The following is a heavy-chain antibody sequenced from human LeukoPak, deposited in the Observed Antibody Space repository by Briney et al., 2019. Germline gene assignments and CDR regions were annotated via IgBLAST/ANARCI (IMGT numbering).Heavy chain of an antibody. Sequence: SETLSLTCAVYGGSFSGFYWGWIRQPPGKGLEWIGEINHSGSTNYNPSLKSRVTISVDTSKNQFSLKLSSVTAADTAVYYCARVPHYYDSSGHIWGQGTMVTVSS. V-gene: IGHV4-34*01. CDR2: INHSGST. CDR3: ARVPHYYDSSGHI. D-gene: IGHD3-22*01. CDR1: GGSFSGFY. J-gene: IGHJ3*02.